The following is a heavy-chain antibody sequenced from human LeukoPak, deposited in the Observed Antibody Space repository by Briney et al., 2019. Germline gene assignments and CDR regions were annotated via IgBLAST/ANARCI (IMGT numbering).Heavy chain of an antibody. CDR3: ASRGGYEPFDY. D-gene: IGHD3-16*01. V-gene: IGHV3-11*06. J-gene: IGHJ4*02. CDR1: GFTFSDYY. CDR2: ISSSSSYT. Sequence: GGSLRLSCAASGFTFSDYYMSWIRQAPGKGLEWVSYISSSSSYTNYADSVKGRFTISRDNAKNSLYLRMNSLRAEDTAVYYCASRGGYEPFDYWGQGTLVTVSS.